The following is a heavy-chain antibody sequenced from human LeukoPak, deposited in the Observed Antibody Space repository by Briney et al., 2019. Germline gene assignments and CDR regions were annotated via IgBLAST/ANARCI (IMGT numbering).Heavy chain of an antibody. D-gene: IGHD3-10*01. J-gene: IGHJ6*02. Sequence: SQTLSPPLAISGDNLSSNNAALDWIRQSPSRGLEGLGRTYYRSKWYNDYAVSVKSRVTINPDTSKNQFSLQLNSVTPEDTAVYYCARVPYYYGSGKTYYGMDVWGQGTTVTVSS. CDR2: TYYRSKWYN. V-gene: IGHV6-1*01. CDR3: ARVPYYYGSGKTYYGMDV. CDR1: GDNLSSNNAA.